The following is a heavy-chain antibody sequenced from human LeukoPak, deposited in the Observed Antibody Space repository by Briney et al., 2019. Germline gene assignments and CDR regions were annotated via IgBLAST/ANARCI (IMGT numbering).Heavy chain of an antibody. Sequence: SETLSLTCTVSGGSISSYYWSWIRQSPGTGLEWIGEINHSGSTNYNPSLESRVTISVDTSKKQFFLKLTSVTAADTAVYFCARRRVLMFNAIDHWGQGTQVTVSS. CDR2: INHSGST. CDR1: GGSISSYY. J-gene: IGHJ4*02. V-gene: IGHV4-34*01. D-gene: IGHD3-10*02. CDR3: ARRRVLMFNAIDH.